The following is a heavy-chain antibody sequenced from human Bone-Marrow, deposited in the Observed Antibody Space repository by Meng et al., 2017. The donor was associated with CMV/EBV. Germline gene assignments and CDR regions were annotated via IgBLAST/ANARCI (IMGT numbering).Heavy chain of an antibody. V-gene: IGHV4-39*02. CDR1: GGSISSSSYY. CDR2: IYYSGST. D-gene: IGHD2-2*01. Sequence: ESLKISCTVSGGSISSSSYYWGWIRQPPGKGLEWIGSIYYSGSTYYNPSLKSRVTISVDTSKNQFSLKLSSVTAADTAVYYCARDPRFFQLWGQGTMVTVSS. CDR3: ARDPRFFQL. J-gene: IGHJ3*01.